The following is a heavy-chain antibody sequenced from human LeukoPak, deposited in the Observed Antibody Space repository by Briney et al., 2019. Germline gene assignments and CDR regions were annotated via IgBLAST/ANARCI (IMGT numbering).Heavy chain of an antibody. CDR1: GFNFSSYS. J-gene: IGHJ5*02. D-gene: IGHD6-13*01. CDR3: ATIAAAGFWFDP. CDR2: ISSSSSYI. V-gene: IGHV3-21*01. Sequence: PGWSLRLSCAASGFNFSSYSMNWVRQAPGKGLDWVSSISSSSSYIYYADSVKGRFTISRDNAKNSLYLQMNSLRAEDTAVYYCATIAAAGFWFDPWGQGTLVTVSS.